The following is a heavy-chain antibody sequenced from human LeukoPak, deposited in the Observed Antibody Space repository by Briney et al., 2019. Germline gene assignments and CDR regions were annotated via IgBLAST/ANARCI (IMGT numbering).Heavy chain of an antibody. V-gene: IGHV3-23*01. CDR3: AKASVGHCRGGFCYHFDS. J-gene: IGHJ4*02. CDR2: ISGDNPGT. Sequence: GGSLRLSCEASGFTFSPYAMSWVRQTPGKGLEWVAAISGDNPGTYHASSVRGRFTISRDNSKNTVHLQMNGLRAEDAAIYYCAKASVGHCRGGFCYHFDSWGQGTLVTVSS. CDR1: GFTFSPYA. D-gene: IGHD2-15*01.